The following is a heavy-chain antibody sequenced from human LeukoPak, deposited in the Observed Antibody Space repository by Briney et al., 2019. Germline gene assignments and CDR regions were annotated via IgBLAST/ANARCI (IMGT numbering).Heavy chain of an antibody. CDR3: ARSLMVRGVDAGWFDP. CDR1: GYTFTSYA. J-gene: IGHJ5*02. V-gene: IGHV7-4-1*02. Sequence: ASVKVSCKASGYTFTSYAMNWVRQAPGQGLEWMGWINTNTGNPTYAQGFTGRFVFSLDTSVSTAYLQISSLNAEDTAVYYCARSLMVRGVDAGWFDPWGQGTLVTVSS. CDR2: INTNTGNP. D-gene: IGHD3-10*01.